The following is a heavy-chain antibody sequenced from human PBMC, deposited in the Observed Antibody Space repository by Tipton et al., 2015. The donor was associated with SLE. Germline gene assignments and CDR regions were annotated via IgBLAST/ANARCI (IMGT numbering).Heavy chain of an antibody. D-gene: IGHD3-10*01. CDR2: INHSGST. CDR1: GGSFSGYY. CDR3: ARDDLVRGAGAFDI. Sequence: TLSLTCAVYGGSFSGYYWSWIRQPPEKGLEWIGEINHSGSTSYNPSLKSRVTISVDTSKNQFSLKLSSVTAADTAVYYCARDDLVRGAGAFDIWGQGTMVTVSS. J-gene: IGHJ3*02. V-gene: IGHV4-34*01.